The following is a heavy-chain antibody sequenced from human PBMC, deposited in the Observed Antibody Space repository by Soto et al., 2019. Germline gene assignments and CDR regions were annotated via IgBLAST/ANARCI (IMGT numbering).Heavy chain of an antibody. J-gene: IGHJ4*02. CDR2: IWYDGSNK. CDR3: AKDGSHNFDY. CDR1: ELSRTRWG. D-gene: IGHD1-26*01. Sequence: CGAWELSRTRWGMHRVRQAPGKGLEWVAVIWYDGSNKYYADSVKGRFTISRDNSKNTLYLQMNSLRAEDTAVYYCAKDGSHNFDYWGQGTLVTVSS. V-gene: IGHV3-33*06.